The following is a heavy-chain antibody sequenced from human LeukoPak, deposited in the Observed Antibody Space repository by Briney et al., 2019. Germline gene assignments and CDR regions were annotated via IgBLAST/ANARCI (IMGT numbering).Heavy chain of an antibody. CDR2: INPNSGVT. Sequence: ASVKVSCKASGYTFTGYYMHWVRQAPGQGLEWMGWINPNSGVTNYAQKFQDRVTMTRDTSMSAAYMEISRLTYDDTAVYYCGRGIQSFDPWGQGTLVTVSS. V-gene: IGHV1-2*02. J-gene: IGHJ5*02. CDR3: GRGIQSFDP. CDR1: GYTFTGYY.